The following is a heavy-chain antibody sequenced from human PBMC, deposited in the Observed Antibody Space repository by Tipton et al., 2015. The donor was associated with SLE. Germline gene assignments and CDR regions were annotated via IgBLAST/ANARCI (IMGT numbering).Heavy chain of an antibody. D-gene: IGHD5-18*01. CDR1: GGSVSSGSHY. CDR3: ARSDTAMVPFDY. J-gene: IGHJ4*02. CDR2: IYYSGST. Sequence: TLSLTCTVSGGSVSSGSHYWSWIRQPPGKGLEWIGYIYYSGSTNYNPSLKSRVTISVDTSKNQFSLKLSSVTAADTAVYYCARSDTAMVPFDYWGQGTLVTVSS. V-gene: IGHV4-61*01.